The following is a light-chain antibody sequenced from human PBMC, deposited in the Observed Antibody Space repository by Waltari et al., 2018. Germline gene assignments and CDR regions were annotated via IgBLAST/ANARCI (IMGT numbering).Light chain of an antibody. CDR2: AAS. CDR1: QGIRSW. V-gene: IGKV1-12*01. J-gene: IGKJ4*01. Sequence: DIQMTQSPPSVSASVGDRVTITCRASQGIRSWLSWYQQKPGKAPKLLIYAASNLQSGVPSRFSGSDSGTEFTLTISSLQPEDVATYYCQEANSFPLTFGGGTNVEI. CDR3: QEANSFPLT.